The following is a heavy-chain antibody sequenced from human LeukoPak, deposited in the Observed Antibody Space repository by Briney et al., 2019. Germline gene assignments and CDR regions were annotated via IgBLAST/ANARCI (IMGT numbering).Heavy chain of an antibody. CDR2: ISAYNGNT. D-gene: IGHD3-10*01. V-gene: IGHV1-18*01. CDR3: ARDDAHYYGSGSYYNFDY. Sequence: ASVKVSCKASGGTFSSYAISWVRQAPGQGLEWMGWISAYNGNTNYAQKLQGRVTMTTDTSTSTAYMELRSLRSDDTAVYYCARDDAHYYGSGSYYNFDYWGQGTLVTVSS. CDR1: GGTFSSYA. J-gene: IGHJ4*02.